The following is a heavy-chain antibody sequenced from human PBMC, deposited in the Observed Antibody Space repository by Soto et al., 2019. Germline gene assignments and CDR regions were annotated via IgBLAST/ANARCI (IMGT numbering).Heavy chain of an antibody. CDR3: ARGLFGVVIPRGYYYYYMDV. J-gene: IGHJ6*03. CDR1: GGSISSGGYY. V-gene: IGHV4-31*03. Sequence: QVQLQESGPGLVKPSQTLSLTCTVSGGSISSGGYYWSWIRQHPGKGLAWIGYLYYSGSTYYNPYLNSRVTRLVDTAKNQFSLKLSSVTAADTAVYYCARGLFGVVIPRGYYYYYMDVWGKVTTVTVTS. D-gene: IGHD3-3*01. CDR2: LYYSGST.